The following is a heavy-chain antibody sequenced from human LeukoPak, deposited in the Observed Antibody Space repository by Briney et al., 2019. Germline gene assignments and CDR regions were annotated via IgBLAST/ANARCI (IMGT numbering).Heavy chain of an antibody. V-gene: IGHV4-59*01. CDR1: GGSISSYY. CDR2: IYYSGST. CDR3: ARVERDFWSGYYFDY. Sequence: SETLSLTCTVSGGSISSYYWSWIWQPPGKGLEWIGYIYYSGSTNYNPSLKSRVTISVDTSKNQFSLKLSSVTAADTAVYYCARVERDFWSGYYFDYWGQGTLVTVSS. D-gene: IGHD3-3*01. J-gene: IGHJ4*02.